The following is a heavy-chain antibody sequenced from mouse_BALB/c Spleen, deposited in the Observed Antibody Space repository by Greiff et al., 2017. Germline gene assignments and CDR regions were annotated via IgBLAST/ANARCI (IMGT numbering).Heavy chain of an antibody. J-gene: IGHJ1*01. CDR3: ARGGNYYGSSGFWYFDA. Sequence: VQLQQSGPELVKPGASVKISCKASGYTFTDYNMHWVKQSHGKSLEWIGYIYPYNGGTGYNQKFKSKATLTVDNSSSTAYMELRSLTSEDSAVYYCARGGNYYGSSGFWYFDAWGAGTTVTVSS. CDR1: GYTFTDYN. V-gene: IGHV1S29*02. D-gene: IGHD1-1*01. CDR2: IYPYNGGT.